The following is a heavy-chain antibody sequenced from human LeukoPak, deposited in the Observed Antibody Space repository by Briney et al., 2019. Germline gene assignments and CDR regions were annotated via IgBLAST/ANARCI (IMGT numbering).Heavy chain of an antibody. D-gene: IGHD3-3*01. Sequence: PGGSLTLLCGASVLPYNCIATTRIRQAVGKRLASVTSMSSGGTYIYYPDSVRGRFTISRDNAKNSLYLLMNNLRAEDTGVYYCARDRPTGASRVFLVQWGQGTLVTVSS. CDR3: ARDRPTGASRVFLVQ. J-gene: IGHJ4*02. CDR1: VLPYNCIA. V-gene: IGHV3-21*01. CDR2: MSSGGTYI.